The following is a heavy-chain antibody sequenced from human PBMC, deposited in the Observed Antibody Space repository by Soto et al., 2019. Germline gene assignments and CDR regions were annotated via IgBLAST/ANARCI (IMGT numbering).Heavy chain of an antibody. V-gene: IGHV1-18*01. Sequence: QVQLVQSGAEVKKPGASVKVSCKSSGYTFRNYGISWVRQAPGQGLEWMGWISPFNGNLKYGQKFQGRVTMTTDTSKSIAYMELTSLRSDDTAVYYCAKEEDSQTLDYWGQGTLVTVSA. CDR3: AKEEDSQTLDY. CDR1: GYTFRNYG. J-gene: IGHJ4*02. CDR2: ISPFNGNL.